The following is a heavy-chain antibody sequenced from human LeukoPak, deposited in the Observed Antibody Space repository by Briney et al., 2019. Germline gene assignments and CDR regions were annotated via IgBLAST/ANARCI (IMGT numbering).Heavy chain of an antibody. Sequence: SETLSLTCTVSGGSISSSSYYWGWIRQPPGKGLEWNGSIYYSGSTYYNPSLKSRVTISVDTSKNQFSLKLSSVTAADTAVYYCAMPYGSGSYYYWGQGTLVTVSS. CDR3: AMPYGSGSYYY. CDR2: IYYSGST. J-gene: IGHJ4*02. V-gene: IGHV4-39*01. CDR1: GGSISSSSYY. D-gene: IGHD3-10*01.